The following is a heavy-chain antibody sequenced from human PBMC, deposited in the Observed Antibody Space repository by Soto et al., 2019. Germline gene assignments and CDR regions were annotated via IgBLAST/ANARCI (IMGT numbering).Heavy chain of an antibody. CDR3: ARPQDTAMVAFDI. V-gene: IGHV3-7*03. D-gene: IGHD5-18*01. CDR2: IKQDGSEK. CDR1: GFTFSSYW. Sequence: GGSLRLSCAASGFTFSSYWMSWVRRAPGKGLEWVANIKQDGSEKYYVDSVKGRFTISRDNAKNSLYLQMNSLRAEDTAVYYCARPQDTAMVAFDIWGQGTMVTVSS. J-gene: IGHJ3*02.